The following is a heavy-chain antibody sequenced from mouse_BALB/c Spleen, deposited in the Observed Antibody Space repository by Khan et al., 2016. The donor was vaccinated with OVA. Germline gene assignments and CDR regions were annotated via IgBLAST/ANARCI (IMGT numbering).Heavy chain of an antibody. CDR2: IIYTGST. Sequence: EVQLVESGPSLVKPSQTLSLTCSVTGDSITSGYWNWIRKFPGNKLEYMGHIIYTGSTYYNPSLKSRISITRHTSENQYYLQLNSVTDEDTATYYCARSTYRFAFVYWGQGTLVTVSA. J-gene: IGHJ3*01. CDR1: GDSITSGY. CDR3: ARSTYRFAFVY. V-gene: IGHV3-8*02. D-gene: IGHD2-14*01.